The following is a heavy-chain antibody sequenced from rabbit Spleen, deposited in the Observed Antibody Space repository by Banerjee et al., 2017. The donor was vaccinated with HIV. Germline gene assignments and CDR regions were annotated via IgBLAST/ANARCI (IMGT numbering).Heavy chain of an antibody. CDR3: ARDVNAAFGWYFNL. CDR2: INTATGNA. Sequence: QEQLEESGGGLVKPEGSLTVTCKASEFSFSGSGVMCWVHQARGEGLEWIACINTATGNAVYASGAKARFTISKHTSTTVTLQSPTLADAATSTYFCARDVNAAFGWYFNLWGAGTLVTVS. CDR1: EFSFSGSGV. J-gene: IGHJ4*01. V-gene: IGHV1S45*01. D-gene: IGHD4-2*01.